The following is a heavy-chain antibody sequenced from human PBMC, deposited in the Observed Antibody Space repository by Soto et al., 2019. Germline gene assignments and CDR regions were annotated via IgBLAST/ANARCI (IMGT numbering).Heavy chain of an antibody. CDR1: GFIFSSYW. J-gene: IGHJ4*02. CDR2: MNEYGSER. D-gene: IGHD2-8*01. CDR3: ARTNGAYSNYFDY. V-gene: IGHV3-7*02. Sequence: PGGSLRLSCSASGFIFSSYWMSWLRQAPGKGLEWVASMNEYGSERYYVDSVKGRFTISRDNAKNSLYLQMNSLRAEDTVVYYCARTNGAYSNYFDYWGQGTLVTVSS.